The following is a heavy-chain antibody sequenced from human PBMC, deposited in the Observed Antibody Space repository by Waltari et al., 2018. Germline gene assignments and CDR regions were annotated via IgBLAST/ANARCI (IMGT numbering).Heavy chain of an antibody. CDR1: FSSYA. D-gene: IGHD1-1*01. V-gene: IGHV3-30-3*01. CDR3: ARGEPGPSFDY. Sequence: FSSYAMHWVRQAPGKGLEWVAVISYDGSNKYYADSVKGRFTISRDNSKNTLYLQMNSLRAEDTAVYYCARGEPGPSFDYWGQGTLVTVSS. CDR2: ISYDGSNK. J-gene: IGHJ4*02.